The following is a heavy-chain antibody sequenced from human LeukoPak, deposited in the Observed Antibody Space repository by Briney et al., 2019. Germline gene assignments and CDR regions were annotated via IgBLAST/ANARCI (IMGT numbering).Heavy chain of an antibody. D-gene: IGHD1-1*01. CDR3: ARYRIRQYNDY. CDR1: GFTFSSYS. J-gene: IGHJ4*02. Sequence: GGSLRLSCAASGFTFSSYSMNWVRQAPGKGLEWVSSISSSSSYIYYADSVKGRFTISRDNAKNSLYLQMNSLRAEDTAVYYCARYRIRQYNDYWGQGTLVTVYS. CDR2: ISSSSSYI. V-gene: IGHV3-21*01.